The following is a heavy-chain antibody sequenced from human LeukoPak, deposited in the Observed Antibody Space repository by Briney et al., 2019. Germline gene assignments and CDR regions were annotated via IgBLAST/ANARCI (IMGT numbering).Heavy chain of an antibody. CDR3: ARDSISVAGTFFDN. V-gene: IGHV1-2*02. Sequence: GASVRVSCTTSGYIFTHYYIHWVRHVPGHGLEWLGWINPNSGATKYSQKLQARVTMSRDTSISTAYMDLSRLRSDDTAVYYCARDSISVAGTFFDNWGQGTLRTASS. D-gene: IGHD6-19*01. CDR2: INPNSGAT. CDR1: GYIFTHYY. J-gene: IGHJ4*02.